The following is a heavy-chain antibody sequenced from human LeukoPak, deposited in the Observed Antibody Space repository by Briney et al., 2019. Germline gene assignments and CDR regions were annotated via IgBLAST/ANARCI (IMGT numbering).Heavy chain of an antibody. CDR3: AKGRLERIVATFDP. Sequence: GGTLRLSCAASGFTFSSYAMSWVRQAPGKGLEWVSAISGSGGSTYYADSVKGRFTISRDNSKNTLYLQMNSLRAEDTAVYYCAKGRLERIVATFDPWGQGTLVTVSS. CDR1: GFTFSSYA. CDR2: ISGSGGST. V-gene: IGHV3-23*01. D-gene: IGHD5-12*01. J-gene: IGHJ5*02.